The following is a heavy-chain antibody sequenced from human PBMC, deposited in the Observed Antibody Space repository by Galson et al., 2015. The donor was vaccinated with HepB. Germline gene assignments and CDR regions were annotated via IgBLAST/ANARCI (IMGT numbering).Heavy chain of an antibody. CDR2: INPNSGST. D-gene: IGHD1-26*01. CDR1: GYTFTGYY. V-gene: IGHV1-46*01. Sequence: SVKVSCKASGYTFTGYYMHWVRQAPGQGLEWMGIINPNSGSTSYAQKFQGRVTMTRDTSTSTVYMELSSLRSEDTAVYYCARSAPIVGATYCYYGMDVWGQGTTVTVSS. J-gene: IGHJ6*02. CDR3: ARSAPIVGATYCYYGMDV.